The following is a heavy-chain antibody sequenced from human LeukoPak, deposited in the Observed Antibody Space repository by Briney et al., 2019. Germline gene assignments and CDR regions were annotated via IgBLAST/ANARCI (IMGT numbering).Heavy chain of an antibody. D-gene: IGHD6-13*01. J-gene: IGHJ4*02. CDR2: ISYDGSNK. V-gene: IGHV3-30-3*01. CDR3: ARGRAAAGRGCFAY. Sequence: GGSLRLSCAASGFTFSSYAMHWVRQAPGKGLEWVAVISYDGSNKYYADSVKGRFTISRDNSKNTLYLQMNSLRAEDTAVYYCARGRAAAGRGCFAYWGQGTLVTVSS. CDR1: GFTFSSYA.